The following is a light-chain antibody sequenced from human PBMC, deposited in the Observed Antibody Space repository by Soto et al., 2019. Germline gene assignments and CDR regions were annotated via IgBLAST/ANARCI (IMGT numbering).Light chain of an antibody. Sequence: EIVMTQSPATLSVSVWERATLSWRASQSVSSNLAWYQLKPGQAPRLLIYGASSRATGIPDRFSGSGSGTDFTLTISRLEPEDFAVYYCQQYGSSPWTFGQGTKVDIK. CDR1: QSVSSN. CDR3: QQYGSSPWT. V-gene: IGKV3-20*01. J-gene: IGKJ1*01. CDR2: GAS.